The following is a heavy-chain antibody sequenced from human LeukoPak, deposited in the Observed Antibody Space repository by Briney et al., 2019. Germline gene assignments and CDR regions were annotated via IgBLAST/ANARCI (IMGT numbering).Heavy chain of an antibody. CDR1: GFTFDGYA. J-gene: IGHJ6*03. Sequence: PGGSLTLSCAASGFTFDGYAMHWVRQAPGKGLEWVSGISWNSGSIGYADSVKGRFTISRDNAKNSLYLQMNSLRAEGTALYYCAKDAGYYYYYMDVWGKGTTVTVSS. CDR3: AKDAGYYYYYMDV. V-gene: IGHV3-9*01. CDR2: ISWNSGSI. D-gene: IGHD6-13*01.